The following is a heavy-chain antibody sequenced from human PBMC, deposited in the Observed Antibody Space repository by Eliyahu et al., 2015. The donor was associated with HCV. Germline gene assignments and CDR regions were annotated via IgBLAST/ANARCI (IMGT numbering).Heavy chain of an antibody. V-gene: IGHV4-34*01. Sequence: QVQLHQWGAGLLKPSETLSLTCXVSGGSIXPYYWTWIRQPPGKGLEWIGEISHSGRTNYNPXLKSRVTMSLDTSKXQFSLKLTSVTVADTAVYYCAREGPYCSSGSCRYSDPWGQGTLVTVSS. CDR3: AREGPYCSSGSCRYSDP. CDR2: ISHSGRT. J-gene: IGHJ5*02. D-gene: IGHD2-15*01. CDR1: GGSIXPYY.